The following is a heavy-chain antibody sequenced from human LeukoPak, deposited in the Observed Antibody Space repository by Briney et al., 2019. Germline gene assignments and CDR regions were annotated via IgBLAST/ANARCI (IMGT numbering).Heavy chain of an antibody. CDR3: ARMMDIVATIGFDP. V-gene: IGHV4-59*01. CDR2: IYYSGST. D-gene: IGHD5-12*01. CDR1: GGSISNYY. J-gene: IGHJ5*02. Sequence: PSETLSLTCSVSGGSISNYYWRWIRQPPGKGLEWIGYIYYSGSTNYNPSFKSRVTISVDTSKNQFSLKMSSVTAADTALYYCARMMDIVATIGFDPWGQGTLVTVSS.